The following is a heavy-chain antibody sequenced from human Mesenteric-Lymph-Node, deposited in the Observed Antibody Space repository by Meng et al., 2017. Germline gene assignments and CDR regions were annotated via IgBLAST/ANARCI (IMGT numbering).Heavy chain of an antibody. D-gene: IGHD1-1*01. V-gene: IGHV4-4*02. Sequence: QVQRQESGPGLVNPSGTLFLTCTVSGDSISSDIWWSWVRQPPGKGLEWIGEVYHRGDTNYNPSLKSRVVISVDRSKNQFSLNLSSVTAADTAVYYCGRDQGRQLMNHWGQGTLVTVSS. CDR3: GRDQGRQLMNH. CDR1: GDSISSDIW. J-gene: IGHJ4*02. CDR2: VYHRGDT.